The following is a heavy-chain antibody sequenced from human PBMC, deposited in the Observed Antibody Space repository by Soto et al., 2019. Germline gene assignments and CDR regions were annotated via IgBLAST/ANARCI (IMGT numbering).Heavy chain of an antibody. V-gene: IGHV3-23*01. CDR2: ISGSGGNT. J-gene: IGHJ4*02. Sequence: EVQLLESAGGLVQPGGSLSLACAASGFTFSSYAMRWVRQAPGKGLEWVSAISGSGGNTYYADSVKGRFTISRDNSKNTLCLQRNSLRAEDTAVYYCAKCAGSGWYPDYWGQGTLVTVSS. D-gene: IGHD6-19*01. CDR3: AKCAGSGWYPDY. CDR1: GFTFSSYA.